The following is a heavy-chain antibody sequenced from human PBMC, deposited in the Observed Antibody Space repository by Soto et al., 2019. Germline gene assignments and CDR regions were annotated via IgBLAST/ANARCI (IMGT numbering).Heavy chain of an antibody. CDR3: ARDMGRYGSGSYYRIYYYYYGMDV. Sequence: ASVKVSCKASGYTITGYYMHWVRQAPGQGLEWMGWINPNSGGTNYAQKFQGWVTMTRDTSISTAYMELSRLRSDDTAVYYCARDMGRYGSGSYYRIYYYYYGMDVWGQGTTVTVSS. D-gene: IGHD3-10*01. CDR1: GYTITGYY. V-gene: IGHV1-2*04. J-gene: IGHJ6*02. CDR2: INPNSGGT.